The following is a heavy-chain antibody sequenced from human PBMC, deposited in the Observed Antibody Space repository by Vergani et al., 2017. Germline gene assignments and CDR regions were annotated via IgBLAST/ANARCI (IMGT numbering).Heavy chain of an antibody. J-gene: IGHJ6*02. CDR1: GFTFSSYA. CDR3: ARVSSGWRGYYYYYGMDV. D-gene: IGHD6-19*01. CDR2: IWYDGSNK. V-gene: IGHV3-33*08. Sequence: VQLLESGGGLVQPGGSLRLSCAASGFTFSSYAMSWVRQAPGKGLEWVAVIWYDGSNKYYADSVKGRFTISRDNSKNTLYLQMNSLRAEDTAVYYCARVSSGWRGYYYYYGMDVWGQGTTVTVSS.